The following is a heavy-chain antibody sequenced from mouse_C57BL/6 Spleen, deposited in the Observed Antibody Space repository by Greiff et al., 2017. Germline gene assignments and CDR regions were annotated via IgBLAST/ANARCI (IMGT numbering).Heavy chain of an antibody. CDR3: AIYDGY. CDR1: GYTFTSYW. Sequence: QVQLKQPGAELVRPGTSVKLSCKASGYTFTSYWMHWVKQRPGQGLEWIGVIDPSDSYTNYNQKFKGKATLTVDTSSSTAYMQLSSLTSEDSAVYYCAIYDGYWGQGTSVTVSS. V-gene: IGHV1-59*01. J-gene: IGHJ4*01. D-gene: IGHD2-3*01. CDR2: IDPSDSYT.